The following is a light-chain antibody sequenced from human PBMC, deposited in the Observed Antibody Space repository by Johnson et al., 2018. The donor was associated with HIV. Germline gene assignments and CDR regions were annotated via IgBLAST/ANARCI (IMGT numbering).Light chain of an antibody. CDR2: ENN. CDR3: GTWDNSLGTGGC. J-gene: IGLJ1*01. V-gene: IGLV1-51*02. CDR1: SSNIGNNY. Sequence: QSMLTQPPSVSAAPGQKVTISCSGSSSNIGNNYVSWYQQFPGTAPKLLIYENNKRPSGIPDRFSGSKSGTSATLGITGLQTGDEADYYCGTWDNSLGTGGCFVTGTKVTV.